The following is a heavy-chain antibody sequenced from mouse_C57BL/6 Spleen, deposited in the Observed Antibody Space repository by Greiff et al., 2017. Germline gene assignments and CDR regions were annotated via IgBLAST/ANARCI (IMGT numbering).Heavy chain of an antibody. CDR1: GYTFTSYW. Sequence: QVQLQQPGAELVKPGASVKLSCKASGYTFTSYWMHWVKQRPGQGLEWIGMIHPNSGSTNYNEKFKSKATLTVDKSSSTAYMQLSSLTSEDSAVYYSARPKLAYYFDYWGQGTTLTVSS. D-gene: IGHD4-1*01. V-gene: IGHV1-64*01. CDR2: IHPNSGST. CDR3: ARPKLAYYFDY. J-gene: IGHJ2*01.